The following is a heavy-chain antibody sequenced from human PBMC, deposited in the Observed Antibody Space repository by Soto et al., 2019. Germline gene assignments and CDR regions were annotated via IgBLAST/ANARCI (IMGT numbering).Heavy chain of an antibody. J-gene: IGHJ4*02. D-gene: IGHD4-17*01. CDR2: ISGNGGTT. CDR3: AKDAEDDDGDRRRTYLFDS. V-gene: IGHV3-23*01. CDR1: GFTFSTFA. Sequence: GVSLRLSCEASGFTFSTFAMSWVRQAPGKGLEWVSGISGNGGTTYYADSVKGRFTVSRDNLKNALYLHLTALSAEDTALYFCAKDAEDDDGDRRRTYLFDSWGQGTPVTVSS.